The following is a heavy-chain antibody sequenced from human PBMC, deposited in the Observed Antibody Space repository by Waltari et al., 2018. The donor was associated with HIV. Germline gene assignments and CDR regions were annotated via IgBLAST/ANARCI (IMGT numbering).Heavy chain of an antibody. Sequence: VRLVAAGGVVIKPGGDVPLAGEASGFTFSRFGYIDVRQAPGRGLQWLAFIRFDGTEKYYLESVKARFISSRDNSNNTLLLQMTDRTTDDTAIDFCAKDFKSRAFDPSFVDSWGQGTLLTGSS. D-gene: IGHD3-9*01. CDR2: IRFDGTEK. J-gene: IGHJ1*01. CDR3: AKDFKSRAFDPSFVDS. CDR1: GFTFSRFG. V-gene: IGHV3-30*02.